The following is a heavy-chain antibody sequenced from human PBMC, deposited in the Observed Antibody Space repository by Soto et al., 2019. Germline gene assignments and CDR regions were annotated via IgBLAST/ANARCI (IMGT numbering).Heavy chain of an antibody. CDR1: GFTFVDFA. J-gene: IGHJ5*02. D-gene: IGHD2-15*01. Sequence: RALRLSCTASGFTFVDFAMRWFHQAPWKGLEWVGFIRSKGYGGTTEYAASVKGRFIISRDDSKSIAYLQMNSLKTEDTAVYFFSRELRVGLCCFDLWCKGTLVTVFS. V-gene: IGHV3-49*03. CDR2: IRSKGYGGTT. CDR3: SRELRVGLCCFDL.